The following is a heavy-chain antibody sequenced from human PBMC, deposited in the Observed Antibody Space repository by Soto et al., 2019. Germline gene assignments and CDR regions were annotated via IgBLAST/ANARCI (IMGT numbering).Heavy chain of an antibody. CDR2: IYYSGST. CDR3: ARRGD. D-gene: IGHD3-16*01. V-gene: IGHV4-59*08. J-gene: IGHJ1*01. CDR1: GGSISPYY. Sequence: SETLSLTSSVSGGSISPYYWSWIRQPPGKGLEWIGYIYYSGSTSYNPSLKSRVAIAVDTSKNQFSLNLSSMTATDTAVYYCARRGDWG.